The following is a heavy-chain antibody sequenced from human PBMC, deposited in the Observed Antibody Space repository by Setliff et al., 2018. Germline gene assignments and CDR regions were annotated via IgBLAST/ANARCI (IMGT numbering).Heavy chain of an antibody. Sequence: GASVKVSCKASGYTFTSYDINWVRQATGQGLEWMGWMNPNSGNTGYAQKFQGRVTMTRDTSTSTVYMEMSSLRSEDTALYYCAREPQHSGAFDIWGQGTMVTVSS. V-gene: IGHV1-8*01. CDR3: AREPQHSGAFDI. CDR2: MNPNSGNT. CDR1: GYTFTSYD. J-gene: IGHJ3*02. D-gene: IGHD3-10*01.